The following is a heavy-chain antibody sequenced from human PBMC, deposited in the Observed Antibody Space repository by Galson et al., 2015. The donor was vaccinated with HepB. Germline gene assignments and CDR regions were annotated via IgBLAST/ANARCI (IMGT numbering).Heavy chain of an antibody. CDR2: IWYDGSYK. V-gene: IGHV3-33*06. CDR3: VKEGSWFGGDWFDP. D-gene: IGHD3-16*01. CDR1: GFIFSHSG. J-gene: IGHJ5*02. Sequence: SLRLSCAASGFIFSHSGMHWVRQGPGKGLEWVAMIWYDGSYKHYGDSVKGRFSISRDNSKDTVFLQMDNLRAEDTAVYYCVKEGSWFGGDWFDPWGQGALVTVS.